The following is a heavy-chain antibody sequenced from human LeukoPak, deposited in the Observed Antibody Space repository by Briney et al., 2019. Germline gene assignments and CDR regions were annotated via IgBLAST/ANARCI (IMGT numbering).Heavy chain of an antibody. J-gene: IGHJ4*02. CDR3: AKAKSGSYSPFDY. CDR1: GFTFSNSA. V-gene: IGHV3-23*01. Sequence: GGSLRLSCTASGFTFSNSAMSWVRQGPGKGLEWVSGLSGSGGSTYYADSVKGRFTISRDNSWNTLYLQMNSLRAEDTAVYYCAKAKSGSYSPFDYWGQGTLVSVSS. CDR2: LSGSGGST. D-gene: IGHD1-26*01.